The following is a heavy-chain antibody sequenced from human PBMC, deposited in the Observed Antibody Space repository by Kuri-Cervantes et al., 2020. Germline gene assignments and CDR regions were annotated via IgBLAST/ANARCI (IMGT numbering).Heavy chain of an antibody. CDR2: IYYSGST. CDR1: GGSISSGDYY. D-gene: IGHD2-15*01. V-gene: IGHV4-30-4*01. Sequence: SETLSLTCTVPGGSISSGDYYWSWIRQPPGKGLEWIGYIYYSGSTYYNPSLKSRVTISVDTSKNQFSLKLSSVTAADTAVYYCAREGYCSGGSCSFGWFDPWGQGTLVTVSS. CDR3: AREGYCSGGSCSFGWFDP. J-gene: IGHJ5*02.